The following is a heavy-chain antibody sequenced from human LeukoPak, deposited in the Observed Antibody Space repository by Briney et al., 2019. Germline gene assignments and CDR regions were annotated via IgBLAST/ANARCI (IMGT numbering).Heavy chain of an antibody. CDR1: GFNFNDAA. J-gene: IGHJ4*02. D-gene: IGHD6-6*01. CDR2: ISSSSTHI. Sequence: GGSLRLSCAASGFNFNDAAMTWVRQAPGKGLEWVSYISSSSTHIYYADSVKGRFTISRDNARNSLYLQMNSLRAEDTAIYYCARSEHSSSSFDYWGQGTLVTVSS. CDR3: ARSEHSSSSFDY. V-gene: IGHV3-21*01.